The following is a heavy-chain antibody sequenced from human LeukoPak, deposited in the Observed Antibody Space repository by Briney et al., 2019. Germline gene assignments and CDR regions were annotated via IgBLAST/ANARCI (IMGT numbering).Heavy chain of an antibody. V-gene: IGHV4-31*03. J-gene: IGHJ4*02. CDR1: GGSISSGGYY. CDR3: SRNAGFGGQKPGGFLDY. D-gene: IGHD3-10*01. CDR2: IYYSGST. Sequence: SETLSLTCTVSGGSISSGGYYWSWIRQHPGKGLEWIGYIYYSGSTYYNPSLKSRVTISVDTSKNQFSLKLSSVTAADTAVYYWSRNAGFGGQKPGGFLDYGAQETLFTVSS.